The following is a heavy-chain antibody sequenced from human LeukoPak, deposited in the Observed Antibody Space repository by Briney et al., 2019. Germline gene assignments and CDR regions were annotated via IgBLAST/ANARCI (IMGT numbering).Heavy chain of an antibody. J-gene: IGHJ3*02. D-gene: IGHD1-26*01. Sequence: SETLSLTCAVYGXSFSDYYWSWIPQPPGKGQEWIGEINHSGNTNYNPSLKSRVTMSVDTSRNHLSLKLTSVTAADTAVYYCARHSGSYLKSALHIWGQGTMVTVSS. CDR2: INHSGNT. CDR1: GXSFSDYY. V-gene: IGHV4-34*01. CDR3: ARHSGSYLKSALHI.